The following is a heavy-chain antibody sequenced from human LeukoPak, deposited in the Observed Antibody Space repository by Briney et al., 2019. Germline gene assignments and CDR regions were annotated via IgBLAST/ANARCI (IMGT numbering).Heavy chain of an antibody. CDR2: IYPDDSDT. V-gene: IGHV5-51*01. J-gene: IGHJ4*02. CDR3: ARQGGSYLGQHFDY. Sequence: GESLKISCKGSGYSFTSHWIGWVRQMSGKGLEWMGIIYPDDSDTRYSPSFQGQVTISADKSISTTYLQWSSLKASDTAMYYCARQGGSYLGQHFDYWGQGTLATVSS. CDR1: GYSFTSHW. D-gene: IGHD5-12*01.